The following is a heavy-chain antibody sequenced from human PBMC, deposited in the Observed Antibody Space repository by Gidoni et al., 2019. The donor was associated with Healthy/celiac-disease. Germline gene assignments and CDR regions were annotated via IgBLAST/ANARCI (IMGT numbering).Heavy chain of an antibody. Sequence: QVQLVESGGGLVKPGGYLRLSCAASGFTFSDYYMSWIRQAPGKGLEWVSYISSSGSTIYYADSVKGRFTISRDNAKNSLYLQMNSLRAEDTAVYYCAGSGSRTKRVIYWFDPWGQGTLVTVSS. CDR1: GFTFSDYY. V-gene: IGHV3-11*01. J-gene: IGHJ5*02. CDR3: AGSGSRTKRVIYWFDP. D-gene: IGHD1-26*01. CDR2: ISSSGSTI.